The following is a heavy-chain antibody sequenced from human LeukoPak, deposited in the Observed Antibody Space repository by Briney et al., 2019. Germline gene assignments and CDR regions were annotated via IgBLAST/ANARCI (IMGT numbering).Heavy chain of an antibody. CDR2: ISYDGSNK. V-gene: IGHV3-30*03. CDR3: ARDADTAMVEGPAFDY. J-gene: IGHJ4*02. CDR1: GFTFSSYG. Sequence: GGSLRLSCAASGFTFSSYGMHWVRQAPGKGLEWVAVISYDGSNKYYADSVKGRFTISRDNSKNTLYLQMNSLRAEDTAVYYCARDADTAMVEGPAFDYWGQGTLVTVSS. D-gene: IGHD5-18*01.